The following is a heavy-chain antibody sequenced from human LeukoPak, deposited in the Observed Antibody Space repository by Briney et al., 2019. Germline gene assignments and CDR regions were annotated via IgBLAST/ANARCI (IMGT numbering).Heavy chain of an antibody. V-gene: IGHV3-23*01. J-gene: IGHJ4*02. CDR3: GCRSVGYCVY. Sequence: GGSLRLSCAASGFTFTSYAMSWVRQAPGKGLEWLSTICYTGVSTHYAGSVQGRFAISRDNSKNTLYLQMNSLRAEDTAVHYFGCRSVGYCVYWGQGTLLTVSS. CDR2: ICYTGVST. CDR1: GFTFTSYA. D-gene: IGHD2-21*01.